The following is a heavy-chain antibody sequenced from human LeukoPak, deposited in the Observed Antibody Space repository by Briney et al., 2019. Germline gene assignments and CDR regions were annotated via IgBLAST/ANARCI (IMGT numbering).Heavy chain of an antibody. D-gene: IGHD2-2*01. J-gene: IGHJ5*02. CDR1: GDSVSTASNA. CDR2: TYYNSKWYT. CDR3: ARALYRNWFDP. Sequence: SQTLSLTCAISGDSVSTASNAWYWIRQSPSRGLEWLGRTYYNSKWYTDYAVSVSGRTTINPDTSRNQFSLKLSSVTAADTAVYYCARALYRNWFDPWGQGTLVTVSS. V-gene: IGHV6-1*01.